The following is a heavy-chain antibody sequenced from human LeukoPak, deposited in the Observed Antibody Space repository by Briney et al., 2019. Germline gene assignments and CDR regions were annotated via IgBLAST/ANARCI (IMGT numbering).Heavy chain of an antibody. D-gene: IGHD3-10*01. V-gene: IGHV3-15*01. CDR3: TTDYYGSGSPI. J-gene: IGHJ4*02. Sequence: GGSVRLSCAASGFTFSNAWMSWVRQAPGKGLEWVGRIKSKTDGGTTDYAAPVKGRFTISGDDSKNTLYLQMNSLKTEDTAVYYCTTDYYGSGSPIWGQGTLVSVSS. CDR1: GFTFSNAW. CDR2: IKSKTDGGTT.